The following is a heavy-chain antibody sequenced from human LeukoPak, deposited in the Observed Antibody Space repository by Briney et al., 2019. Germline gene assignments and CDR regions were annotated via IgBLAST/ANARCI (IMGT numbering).Heavy chain of an antibody. CDR3: ARGGGSYDILTGDYKPHDY. J-gene: IGHJ4*02. CDR2: ISYDGSNK. D-gene: IGHD3-9*01. Sequence: GGSLRLSCAASGFRFSSYAMHWVRQAPGKGLEWVAVISYDGSNKYYADSVKGRFTISRDNSKNTLYLQMNSLRAEDTAVYYCARGGGSYDILTGDYKPHDYWGQGTLVTVSS. CDR1: GFRFSSYA. V-gene: IGHV3-30-3*01.